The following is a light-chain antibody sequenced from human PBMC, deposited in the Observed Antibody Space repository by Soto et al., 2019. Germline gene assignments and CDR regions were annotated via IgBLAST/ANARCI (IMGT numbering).Light chain of an antibody. J-gene: IGLJ2*01. V-gene: IGLV2-14*01. CDR3: SSYARNRDVL. Sequence: QSALTQPASVSGSPGQSITISCTGTSSDVGDYDYVSWYQQHPGKAPKLMIYDVSNRPSGVSNRFSGSKSGNTASLTISGLQAEDEADYYCSSYARNRDVLFGGGTKVTVL. CDR1: SSDVGDYDY. CDR2: DVS.